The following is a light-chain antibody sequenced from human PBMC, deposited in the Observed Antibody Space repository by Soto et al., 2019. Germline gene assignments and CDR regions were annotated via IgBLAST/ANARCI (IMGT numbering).Light chain of an antibody. V-gene: IGKV3-20*01. CDR3: QQSGSSPAT. CDR1: QSVSSSY. J-gene: IGKJ3*01. Sequence: EIVLTQSPGTLSLSPGERATLSCRASQSVSSSYLAWYQQKPGQAPRLLIYVASSRATGIPDRFSGSGSGTDFTLTISRLEPEDFAVYYCQQSGSSPATFGPGTKVDSK. CDR2: VAS.